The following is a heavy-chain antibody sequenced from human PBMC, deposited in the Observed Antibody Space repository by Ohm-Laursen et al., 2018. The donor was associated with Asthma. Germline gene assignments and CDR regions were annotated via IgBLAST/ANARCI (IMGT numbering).Heavy chain of an antibody. CDR2: INPNSGGT. CDR3: ARDLEMATISDYYYYYGMDV. D-gene: IGHD5-24*01. J-gene: IGHJ6*02. V-gene: IGHV1-2*06. CDR1: GYTFTGYY. Sequence: SVKVSCKASGYTFTGYYMHWVRQAPGQGLEWMGRINPNSGGTNYAQKFQGRVTMTRDTSISTAYMELSRLRSDDTAVYYCARDLEMATISDYYYYYGMDVWGQGTTVTVSS.